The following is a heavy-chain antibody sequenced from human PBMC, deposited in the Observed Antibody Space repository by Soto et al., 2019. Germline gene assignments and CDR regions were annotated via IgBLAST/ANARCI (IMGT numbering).Heavy chain of an antibody. D-gene: IGHD2-2*01. Sequence: QVHLVQSGAEVKTPGSSVKVSCKAAGGTFNTYTLIWVRQAPGHGLEWMGRIIPMLTVTNSAQKFQGRVTLTADKSTGTAFMELTSLISDDTARYYCSIGSWSAETFDIWGQGTMVTVSS. J-gene: IGHJ3*02. CDR1: GGTFNTYT. CDR3: SIGSWSAETFDI. CDR2: IIPMLTVT. V-gene: IGHV1-69*02.